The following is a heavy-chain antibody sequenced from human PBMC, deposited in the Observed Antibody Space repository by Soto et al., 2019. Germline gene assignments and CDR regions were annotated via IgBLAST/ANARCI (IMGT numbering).Heavy chain of an antibody. CDR2: IIPVFGRP. Sequence: SVKVSCKASGGTFSSYAISWVRQAPGQGLEWMGGIIPVFGRPNYAQRFRGRLTITADESTSTGYMELISLRSDDTAVYYCAREGSGYNFWGQGTQVTVSS. V-gene: IGHV1-69*13. CDR3: AREGSGYNF. J-gene: IGHJ4*02. D-gene: IGHD5-12*01. CDR1: GGTFSSYA.